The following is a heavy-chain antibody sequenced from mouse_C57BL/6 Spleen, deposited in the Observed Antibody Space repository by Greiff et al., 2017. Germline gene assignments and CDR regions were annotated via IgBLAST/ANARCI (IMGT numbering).Heavy chain of an antibody. J-gene: IGHJ2*01. CDR2: INPGSGGT. CDR1: GYAFTNYL. Sequence: QVQLKQSGAELVRPGTSVKVSCKASGYAFTNYLIEWVKQRPGQGLEWIGVINPGSGGTNYNEKFKGKATLTADKSSSTAYMQLSSLTSEDSAVYFCARRGNGKGDYGGQGTTLTVSS. CDR3: ARRGNGKGDY. D-gene: IGHD1-1*01. V-gene: IGHV1-54*01.